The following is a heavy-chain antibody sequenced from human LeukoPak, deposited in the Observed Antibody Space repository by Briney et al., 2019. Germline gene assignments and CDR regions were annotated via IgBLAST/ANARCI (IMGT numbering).Heavy chain of an antibody. D-gene: IGHD2-2*02. V-gene: IGHV4-59*11. J-gene: IGHJ4*02. CDR2: TYYSGST. CDR1: GGSISSHY. CDR3: ARAEDCSFTGCYMGIDY. Sequence: SETLSLTCTVSGGSISSHYWSWIRQPPGKGLEWIGYTYYSGSTNYNPSLKSRVTISVDTSKNQFSLKLSSVTAADTAVYYCARAEDCSFTGCYMGIDYWGQGTLVTVSS.